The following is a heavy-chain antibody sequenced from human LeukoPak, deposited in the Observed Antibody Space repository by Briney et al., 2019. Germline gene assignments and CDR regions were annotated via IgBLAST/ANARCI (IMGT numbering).Heavy chain of an antibody. D-gene: IGHD2/OR15-2a*01. CDR3: AKDLTTLPYYMDV. CDR1: GFTFSSYA. CDR2: ISYDGSNK. Sequence: GRSLRLSCAASGFTFSSYAMHWVRQAPGKGLEWVTIISYDGSNKYYADSVKGRFTISRDNSKNTLYLQMNSLRAEDTAVYYCAKDLTTLPYYMDVWGKGTTVTISS. J-gene: IGHJ6*03. V-gene: IGHV3-30*04.